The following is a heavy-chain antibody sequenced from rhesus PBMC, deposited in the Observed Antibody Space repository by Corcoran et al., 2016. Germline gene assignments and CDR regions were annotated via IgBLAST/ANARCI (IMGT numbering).Heavy chain of an antibody. CDR1: GGSLSGDYD. J-gene: IGHJ4*01. V-gene: IGHV4-76*01. D-gene: IGHD6-31*01. Sequence: QVQLQESGPGLVKPSETLSLTCAVSGGSLSGDYDWSWIRQPPGKGVEWIGYIDGRSGSSHYNPSLKNRVSISKDTSKNQFSLKVSSVTAADTAVYYCARRSSSGWTFDYWGQGVLVTVSS. CDR3: ARRSSSGWTFDY. CDR2: IDGRSGSS.